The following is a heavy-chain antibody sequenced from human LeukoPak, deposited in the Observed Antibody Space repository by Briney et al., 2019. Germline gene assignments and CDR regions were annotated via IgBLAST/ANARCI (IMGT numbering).Heavy chain of an antibody. V-gene: IGHV4-38-2*02. CDR2: IYYSGST. D-gene: IGHD2-2*01. CDR3: ARHLVVPAATSKKSTWFDP. CDR1: GYSISSGYY. Sequence: SETLSLTCTVSGYSISSGYYWGWIRQPPGKGLEWIGSIYYSGSTYYNPSLKSRVTISVDTSKNQFSLKLSSVTAADTAVYYCARHLVVPAATSKKSTWFDPWGQGTLVTVSS. J-gene: IGHJ5*02.